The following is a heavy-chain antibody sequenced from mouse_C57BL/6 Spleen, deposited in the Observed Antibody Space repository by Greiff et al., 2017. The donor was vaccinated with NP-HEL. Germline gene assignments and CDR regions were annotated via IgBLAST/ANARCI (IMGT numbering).Heavy chain of an antibody. Sequence: VQLQQSGPELVKPGASVKISCKASGYAFSSSWMNWVKQRPGKGLEWIGRIYPGDGDTNYNGKFKGKATLTADKSSSTAYMQLSSLTSEDSAVYFCARSRDYGSFWYFDVWGTGTTVTVSS. CDR1: GYAFSSSW. CDR2: IYPGDGDT. V-gene: IGHV1-82*01. D-gene: IGHD1-1*01. J-gene: IGHJ1*03. CDR3: ARSRDYGSFWYFDV.